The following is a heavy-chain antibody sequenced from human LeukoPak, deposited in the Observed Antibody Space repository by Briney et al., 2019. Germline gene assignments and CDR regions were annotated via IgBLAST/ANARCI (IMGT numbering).Heavy chain of an antibody. V-gene: IGHV1-18*01. CDR1: GYSFTSYG. D-gene: IGHD3-22*01. CDR3: ARDRPYYYDSSAYYPDF. Sequence: GASVKVSCKASGYSFTSYGISWVRQAPGQGLEWMGWISGYNGNTNYAQRLQGRVTMTTVTSTSTAYMELRSLSSDDTAVYYCARDRPYYYDSSAYYPDFWGQGTLVTVSS. J-gene: IGHJ4*02. CDR2: ISGYNGNT.